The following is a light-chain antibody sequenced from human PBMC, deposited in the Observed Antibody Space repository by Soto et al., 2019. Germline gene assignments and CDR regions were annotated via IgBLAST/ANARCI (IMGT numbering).Light chain of an antibody. CDR2: DAS. V-gene: IGKV3-11*01. CDR3: QQRSNWSFT. CDR1: QSVSSY. Sequence: EIVLTQSPATLSLSPGERATLSCRASQSVSSYLAWYQQKPGQAPRLLIYDASNRATGIPARFSGSGSGTDFTLIISSLEPEDFADYYCQQRSNWSFTFGGGTKVEIK. J-gene: IGKJ4*01.